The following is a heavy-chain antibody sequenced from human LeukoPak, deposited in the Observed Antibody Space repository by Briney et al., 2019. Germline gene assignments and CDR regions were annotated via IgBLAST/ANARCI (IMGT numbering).Heavy chain of an antibody. CDR2: IWYDGSNK. D-gene: IGHD6-13*01. CDR3: AKDESAAGHYFDY. V-gene: IGHV3-33*06. Sequence: PGGSLRLSCAASGFTFSSYGMHWVRQAPGKGLVGVAVIWYDGSNKYYADSVKGRFTISRDNSKNTLYMQMNSLRAEDTAVYYCAKDESAAGHYFDYWGQGTLVTVSS. CDR1: GFTFSSYG. J-gene: IGHJ4*02.